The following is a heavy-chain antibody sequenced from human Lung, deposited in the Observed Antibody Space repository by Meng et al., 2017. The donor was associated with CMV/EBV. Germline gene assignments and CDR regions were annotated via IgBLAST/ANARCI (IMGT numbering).Heavy chain of an antibody. J-gene: IGHJ4*02. CDR1: GYTFTSYD. CDR2: MNPNRGTT. Sequence: HLGPSGAEVKKPGASVKVSCKASGYTFTSYDINWVRQGTGQGLEWMGWMNPNRGTTGYAQKFQGRVTMTRNISKSTAYMDLSSLRSEDTAVYYCATGVADFEYWGQGTLVTVSS. CDR3: ATGVADFEY. D-gene: IGHD6-19*01. V-gene: IGHV1-8*01.